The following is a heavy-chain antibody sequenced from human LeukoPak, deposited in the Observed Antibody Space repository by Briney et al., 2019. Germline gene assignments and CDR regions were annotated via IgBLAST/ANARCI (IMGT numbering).Heavy chain of an antibody. CDR1: GYSISSGFY. CDR3: ARSRRSWSTFDY. J-gene: IGHJ4*02. D-gene: IGHD6-13*01. CDR2: IYHSGST. Sequence: SETLSLTCTVSGYSISSGFYWGLIRQPPGKGLEWIGSIYHSGSTYYNPSLKSRVTISVDTSKNQFSLKLTSVAAADTAVYYCARSRRSWSTFDYWGQGTLVTVSS. V-gene: IGHV4-38-2*02.